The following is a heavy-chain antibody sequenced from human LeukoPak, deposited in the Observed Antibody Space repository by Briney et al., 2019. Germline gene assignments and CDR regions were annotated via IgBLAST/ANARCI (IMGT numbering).Heavy chain of an antibody. Sequence: GASVKVSCKASGFTFTSSAMQWVRQARGQRLERIGWNVVGSGNTNYAQKFQERVTITRDMSTSTAYMELSSLRSEDTAVYYCAAGDYYYDSSGYYYWGQGTLVTVSS. CDR2: NVVGSGNT. D-gene: IGHD3-22*01. CDR3: AAGDYYYDSSGYYY. V-gene: IGHV1-58*02. CDR1: GFTFTSSA. J-gene: IGHJ4*02.